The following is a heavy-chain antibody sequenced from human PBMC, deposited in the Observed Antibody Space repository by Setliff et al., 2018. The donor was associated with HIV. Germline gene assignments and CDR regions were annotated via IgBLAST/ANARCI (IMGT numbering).Heavy chain of an antibody. D-gene: IGHD4-17*01. J-gene: IGHJ5*02. V-gene: IGHV3-7*01. Sequence: GGSLRLSCAVSGFMFNNYWMSWVRQAPGKGLEWVANIKAHGSEKYYVDSVKGRFTFSRDNAKNSLYLQMNSLTAESTAVYDCARGQIGYGDYALNWFDPWGQGTLVTVSS. CDR2: IKAHGSEK. CDR1: GFMFNNYW. CDR3: ARGQIGYGDYALNWFDP.